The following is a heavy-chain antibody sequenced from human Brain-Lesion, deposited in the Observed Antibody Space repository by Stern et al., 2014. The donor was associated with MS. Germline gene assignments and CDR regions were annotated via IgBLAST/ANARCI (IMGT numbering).Heavy chain of an antibody. D-gene: IGHD3-3*01. Sequence: VQLVESGPGLVKPSQTLSLTCTVSGGAASSGDPYWSWIRQHPAKGLAWIGYISYSGNPYYNPSLESRVTISMAKSKTQLSLKIRSVTAAGTAVYYCARVTEFLRFFYPGYWGQGIRVTVSS. CDR3: ARVTEFLRFFYPGY. J-gene: IGHJ4*02. V-gene: IGHV4-31*03. CDR2: ISYSGNP. CDR1: GGAASSGDPY.